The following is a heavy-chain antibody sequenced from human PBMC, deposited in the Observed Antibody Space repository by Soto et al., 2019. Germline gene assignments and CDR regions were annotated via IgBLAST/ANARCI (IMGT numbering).Heavy chain of an antibody. CDR3: ASRGYRFAYDGFDP. V-gene: IGHV3-21*06. CDR1: GFTFSSYT. D-gene: IGHD5-18*01. J-gene: IGHJ5*02. Sequence: GGSLRLSCAASGFTFSSYTMNWVRQAPGKGLEWVSSISSSSSYIYYADSAKGRFTISRDNAKNSLYLQMNSLRAEDTAVYYCASRGYRFAYDGFDPWGQGTLVTVSS. CDR2: ISSSSSYI.